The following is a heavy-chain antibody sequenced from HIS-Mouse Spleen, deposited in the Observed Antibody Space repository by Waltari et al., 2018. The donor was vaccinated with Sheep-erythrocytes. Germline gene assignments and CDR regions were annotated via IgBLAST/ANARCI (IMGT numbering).Heavy chain of an antibody. CDR1: GGTFSSYA. CDR3: AQTGATTPHFDY. CDR2: IIPILGIA. J-gene: IGHJ4*02. Sequence: QVQLVQSGAEVKKPGSSVKVSCKASGGTFSSYAISWVRQAPGQGLEWMVRIIPILGIANYAKKFQGRVTITADKSTSTAYMELSSLRSEDTAVYYCAQTGATTPHFDYWGQGTLVTVSS. V-gene: IGHV1-69*04. D-gene: IGHD1-26*01.